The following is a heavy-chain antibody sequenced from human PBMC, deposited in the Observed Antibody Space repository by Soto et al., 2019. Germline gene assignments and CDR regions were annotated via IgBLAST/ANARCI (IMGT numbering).Heavy chain of an antibody. CDR1: RFIFSSHW. D-gene: IGHD1-1*01. CDR3: VRDKNWSYDY. J-gene: IGHJ4*02. Sequence: LRLSCAASRFIFSSHWMHWVRQAPGKGLVWVSHIGPDGSNMRDADSVQGRFTISRDNARNTLYLQMNSLRDEDTAVYYCVRDKNWSYDYWGQGILVTVSS. V-gene: IGHV3-74*01. CDR2: IGPDGSNM.